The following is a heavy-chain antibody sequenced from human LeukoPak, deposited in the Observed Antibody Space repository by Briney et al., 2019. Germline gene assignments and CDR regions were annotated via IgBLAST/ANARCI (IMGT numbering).Heavy chain of an antibody. CDR1: GGTFSSYA. CDR3: ARAYYYDSSGAYYFDY. CDR2: INPNSGGT. J-gene: IGHJ4*02. Sequence: ASVKVSCKASGGTFSSYAISWVRQAPGQGLEWMGRINPNSGGTNYAQKFQGRVTMTRDTSISTAYMELSRLRSDDTAVYYCARAYYYDSSGAYYFDYWGQGTLVTVSS. V-gene: IGHV1-2*06. D-gene: IGHD3-22*01.